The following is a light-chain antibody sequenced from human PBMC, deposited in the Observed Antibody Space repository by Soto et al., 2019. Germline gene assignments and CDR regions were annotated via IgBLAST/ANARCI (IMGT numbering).Light chain of an antibody. V-gene: IGLV4-69*01. Sequence: QPVLTQSPSASASLGASVKLTCTLSSGHSSYAIAWHHLQPEKGPRYLMKLNSDGSHSKGDGVPERFSGSSSGAERYLTISSHQSEDEADYYCQTWGTGIVVFGGGTQLTVL. J-gene: IGLJ2*01. CDR1: SGHSSYA. CDR3: QTWGTGIVV. CDR2: LNSDGSH.